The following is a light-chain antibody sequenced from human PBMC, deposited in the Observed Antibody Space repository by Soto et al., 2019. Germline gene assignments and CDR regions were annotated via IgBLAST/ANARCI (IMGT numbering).Light chain of an antibody. V-gene: IGLV1-47*01. Sequence: QSVLTQPPSASGTPGQRVTISCSGSSSNIGGNYVYWYQQLPGTAPKLLIYRNNQRPLGVSDRFSGSKSGTSASLASSGLRSEDEADYYCAAWDDSLNVLFGGGTKLTVL. CDR2: RNN. J-gene: IGLJ2*01. CDR3: AAWDDSLNVL. CDR1: SSNIGGNY.